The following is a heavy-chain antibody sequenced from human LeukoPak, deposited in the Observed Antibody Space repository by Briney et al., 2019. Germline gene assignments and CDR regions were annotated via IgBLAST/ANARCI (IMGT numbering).Heavy chain of an antibody. CDR3: ARDPSSPATPWYFDL. V-gene: IGHV3-48*03. Sequence: GGSLRLSCAASGFTFSSFDMNWVRQAPGKGLEWLSYISNSGSTMYYADSVKGRFTISRDNAKNSLYPQMNSLRAEDTAVYYCARDPSSPATPWYFDLWGRGTLVTVSS. D-gene: IGHD6-25*01. J-gene: IGHJ2*01. CDR2: ISNSGSTM. CDR1: GFTFSSFD.